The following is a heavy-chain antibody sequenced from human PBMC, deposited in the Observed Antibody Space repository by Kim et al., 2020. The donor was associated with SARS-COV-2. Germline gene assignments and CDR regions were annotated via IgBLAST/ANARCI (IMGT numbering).Heavy chain of an antibody. CDR3: ATEAVVPAATSYYYYGMDG. Sequence: SETLSLTCTVSGGSISSSSYYWGLIRQPPGKGLGWIGSIYYSGSTYYNPSIKRRATIPVDTTKDQFPLKLSSVTAADTAVYYCATEAVVPAATSYYYYGMDGWGQGTTVTVSS. J-gene: IGHJ6*02. V-gene: IGHV4-39*01. CDR1: GGSISSSSYY. CDR2: IYYSGST. D-gene: IGHD2-2*01.